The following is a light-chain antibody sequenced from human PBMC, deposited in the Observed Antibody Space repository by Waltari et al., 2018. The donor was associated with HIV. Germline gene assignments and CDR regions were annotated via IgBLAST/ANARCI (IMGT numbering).Light chain of an antibody. CDR2: GAS. Sequence: DIQMTQSPSSLSASVGDRVTITCRASQSINSYLNWYQQKPRKAPKLLIYGASSLRSGVPSRFSGSGSGTHFTLTISSLQPEDFATYYCQQSYSIPLTFGGGTTVGIK. CDR3: QQSYSIPLT. CDR1: QSINSY. J-gene: IGKJ4*01. V-gene: IGKV1-39*01.